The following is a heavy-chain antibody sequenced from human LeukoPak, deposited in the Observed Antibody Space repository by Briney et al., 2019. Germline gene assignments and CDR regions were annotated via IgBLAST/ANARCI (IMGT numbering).Heavy chain of an antibody. CDR2: ISSNGGST. CDR1: GFTFSSYA. CDR3: AREIPAAGSYYFDY. D-gene: IGHD6-13*01. Sequence: GSLRLSCAASGFTFSSYAMHWVRQAPGKGLEYVSAISSNGGSTYYANSVKGRFTISRDNSKNTLYLQMGSLRAEDMAVYYCAREIPAAGSYYFDYWGQGTLVTVSS. J-gene: IGHJ4*02. V-gene: IGHV3-64*01.